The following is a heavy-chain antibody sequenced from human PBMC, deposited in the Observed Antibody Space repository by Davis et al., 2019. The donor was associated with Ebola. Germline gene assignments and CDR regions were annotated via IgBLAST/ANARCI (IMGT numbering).Heavy chain of an antibody. CDR2: SIPSLGTA. D-gene: IGHD6-13*01. J-gene: IGHJ5*02. CDR1: GGTFSSYA. CDR3: ARIAAAWYNDMNWFDP. Sequence: AASVQVSCKASGGTFSSYAISWARHAPRQGLEWMGGSIPSLGTANYAQKFQGRVTITVDESTSTAYMELSSLRSEDTAVYYCARIAAAWYNDMNWFDPWGQGTLVTVSS. V-gene: IGHV1-69*13.